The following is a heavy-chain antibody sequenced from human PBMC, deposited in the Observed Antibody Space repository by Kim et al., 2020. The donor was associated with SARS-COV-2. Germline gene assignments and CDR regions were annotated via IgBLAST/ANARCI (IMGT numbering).Heavy chain of an antibody. Sequence: GGSLRLSCAASGFTFSSYAMSWVRQAPGKGLEWVSAISGSGGSTYYADSVKGRFTISRDNSKKTLYLQMNSLRAEDTAVYYCAKDPPGSGSFNYYYYGMDVWGQGTTVTVSS. V-gene: IGHV3-23*01. CDR1: GFTFSSYA. CDR2: ISGSGGST. CDR3: AKDPPGSGSFNYYYYGMDV. J-gene: IGHJ6*02. D-gene: IGHD1-26*01.